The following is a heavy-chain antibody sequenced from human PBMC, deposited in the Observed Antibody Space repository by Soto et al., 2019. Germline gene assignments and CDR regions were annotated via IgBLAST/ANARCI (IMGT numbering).Heavy chain of an antibody. CDR2: ISYDGSNR. CDR1: GFPFTTYG. V-gene: IGHV3-30*03. D-gene: IGHD3-10*01. Sequence: QVQLVESGGGVVQPGRSLRLSCAASGFPFTTYGMHWVREGPGKGLEWVAVISYDGSNRFYADSVKGRFTISRDNSKNTLFLRMNSLRPEDTALYYCVGGQYYFDYRGQGTLVIVSS. J-gene: IGHJ4*02. CDR3: VGGQYYFDY.